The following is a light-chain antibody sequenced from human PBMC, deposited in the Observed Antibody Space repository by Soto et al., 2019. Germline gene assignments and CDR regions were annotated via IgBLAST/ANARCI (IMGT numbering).Light chain of an antibody. V-gene: IGKV3-15*01. J-gene: IGKJ1*01. Sequence: EIVMTQSPATLSVSAGERATLSCRASQGLNRNLAWYQQKLGQAPRVLIYGASTRATGIPARFSGSGSGTEFILTISSLQSEDFAVYYCHEYNTWPWTFGQGTKV. CDR1: QGLNRN. CDR2: GAS. CDR3: HEYNTWPWT.